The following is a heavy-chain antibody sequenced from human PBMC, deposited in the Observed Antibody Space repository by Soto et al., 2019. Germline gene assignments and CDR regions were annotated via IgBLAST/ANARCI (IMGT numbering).Heavy chain of an antibody. D-gene: IGHD3-9*01. Sequence: SETLSLTCTVSGGSISNYYWTWIRQPPGKGLQWIGYIYYSGTTNYNPSLKSRVTISVDTSKNQFSLKLSSVTAADTAVYYCARQKTYDILTGYFQVFDYWGQGTLVTVSS. J-gene: IGHJ4*02. CDR3: ARQKTYDILTGYFQVFDY. CDR2: IYYSGTT. V-gene: IGHV4-59*01. CDR1: GGSISNYY.